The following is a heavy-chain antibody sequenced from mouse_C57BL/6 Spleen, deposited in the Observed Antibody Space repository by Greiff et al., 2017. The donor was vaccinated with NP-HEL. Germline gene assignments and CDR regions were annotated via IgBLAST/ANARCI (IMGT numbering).Heavy chain of an antibody. CDR1: GFTFSSYA. D-gene: IGHD2-12*01. Sequence: EVHLVESGGGLVKPGGSLKLSCAASGFTFSSYAMSWVRQTPEKRLEWVATISDGGSYTYYPDNVTGRFTISRDNANNNLYQQMSHLKSEDTAMDYGARGGYYSFYAMDDWGQGTSVTVSS. CDR2: ISDGGSYT. V-gene: IGHV5-4*01. CDR3: ARGGYYSFYAMDD. J-gene: IGHJ4*01.